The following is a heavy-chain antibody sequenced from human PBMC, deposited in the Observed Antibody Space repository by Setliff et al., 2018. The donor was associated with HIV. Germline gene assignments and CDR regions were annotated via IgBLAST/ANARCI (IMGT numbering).Heavy chain of an antibody. CDR1: GGSITSGGYY. CDR2: IYYSGST. V-gene: IGHV4-31*03. J-gene: IGHJ4*02. CDR3: ARSPSARLYFDY. Sequence: SETLSLTCSVSGGSITSGGYYWSWIRQHPGKDLEWIGYIYYSGSTFYNPSPKSRVTISVDTSKNQFSLELTSVTAADTAVYFCARSPSARLYFDYWGQGTLVTVSS.